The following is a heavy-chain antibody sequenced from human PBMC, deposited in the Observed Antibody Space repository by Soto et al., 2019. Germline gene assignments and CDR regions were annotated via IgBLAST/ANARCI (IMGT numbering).Heavy chain of an antibody. V-gene: IGHV3-30-3*01. CDR3: ARPLWRDDYNWGYFDL. CDR1: GFTFSSYA. Sequence: GGSLRLSCAASGFTFSSYAMHWVRQAPGKGLEWVAVISYDGSNKYYADSVKGRFTISRDNSKNTLYLQMNSLRLEDTAVYYCARPLWRDDYNWGYFDLWAVAPWSPSPQ. D-gene: IGHD4-4*01. CDR2: ISYDGSNK. J-gene: IGHJ2*01.